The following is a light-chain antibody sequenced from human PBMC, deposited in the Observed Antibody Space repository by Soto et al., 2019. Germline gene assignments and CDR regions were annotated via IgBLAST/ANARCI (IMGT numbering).Light chain of an antibody. CDR1: QGVTTAY. CDR2: GAS. Sequence: EVVLTQSPGTLSLSPGERATLSCRASQGVTTAYLAWYQHKPGQAPRLLIYGASNRATCIPDRFSGSGSGTYFTLTIRRLEPEDFALYSYQQYGASPLFTFGPGTKVDLK. J-gene: IGKJ3*01. CDR3: QQYGASPLFT. V-gene: IGKV3-20*01.